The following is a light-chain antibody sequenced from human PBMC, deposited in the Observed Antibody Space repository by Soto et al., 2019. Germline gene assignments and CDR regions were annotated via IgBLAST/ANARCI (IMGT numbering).Light chain of an antibody. V-gene: IGLV2-14*01. CDR1: SSDVGGYNF. CDR2: DVS. Sequence: QSALTQPASVSGSPGQSITISCTGTSSDVGGYNFVSWYQQHPGKAPKLMIYDVSNRPSGVSNRFSGSKSGDTASLTIAGLLAEDEADYHCSPYTSSSTVVFGVGTKLPVL. CDR3: SPYTSSSTVV. J-gene: IGLJ2*01.